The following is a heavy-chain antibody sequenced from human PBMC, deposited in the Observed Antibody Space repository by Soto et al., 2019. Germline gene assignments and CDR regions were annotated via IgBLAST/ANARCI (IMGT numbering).Heavy chain of an antibody. Sequence: QVQLQESGPGLVKPSETLSLTCTVSGGSITDSYWSWIRQPPGKGLEWIGYIYYGGSTSYNPSLKSRVTISVDSSKNHCSLKLNSVTAADTAVYYCARETRRWGFTPSDMDVWGKGTTVTVSS. CDR2: IYYGGST. CDR3: ARETRRWGFTPSDMDV. CDR1: GGSITDSY. J-gene: IGHJ6*03. V-gene: IGHV4-59*01. D-gene: IGHD7-27*01.